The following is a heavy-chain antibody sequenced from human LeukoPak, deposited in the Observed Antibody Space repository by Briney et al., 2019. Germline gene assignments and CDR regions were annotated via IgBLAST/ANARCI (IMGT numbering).Heavy chain of an antibody. CDR1: GYTFTGYY. J-gene: IGHJ5*02. V-gene: IGHV1-2*02. Sequence: GASVKVSCKASGYTFTGYYIHWVRQAPGQGLEWMGWINPTSFGTEYEQKFQGRVTMTRDTSISTDYLELSDLRSDDTAVYYCARFRGSGWYSFDLWGQGTLVTVSS. CDR2: INPTSFGT. D-gene: IGHD6-19*01. CDR3: ARFRGSGWYSFDL.